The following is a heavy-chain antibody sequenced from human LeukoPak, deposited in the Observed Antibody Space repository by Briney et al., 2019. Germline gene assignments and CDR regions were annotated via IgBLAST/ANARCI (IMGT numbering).Heavy chain of an antibody. CDR2: ISGSSATI. CDR1: GFTFNTYS. CDR3: ARGRDLFDS. J-gene: IGHJ4*02. V-gene: IGHV3-48*04. Sequence: GGSLRLSCVASGFTFNTYSMNWFRQAPGKGLEWISYISGSSATIYYADSVKGRFTISRDNAKNSLYLQMNILRAEDTAVYYCARGRDLFDSWGQGTLVIVSS.